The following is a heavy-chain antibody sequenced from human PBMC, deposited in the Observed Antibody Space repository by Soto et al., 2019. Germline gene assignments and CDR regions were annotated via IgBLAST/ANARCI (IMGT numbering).Heavy chain of an antibody. V-gene: IGHV3-30*18. Sequence: LRLSCAASGFTFSSYGMHWVRQAPFKGLEWVAVISYDGSNKYYADSVKGRFTISRDNSKNTLYLQMNSLRAEDTAVYYCAKDLGIAAAGNGFFDYWGQGTLVTVSS. D-gene: IGHD6-13*01. J-gene: IGHJ4*02. CDR1: GFTFSSYG. CDR2: ISYDGSNK. CDR3: AKDLGIAAAGNGFFDY.